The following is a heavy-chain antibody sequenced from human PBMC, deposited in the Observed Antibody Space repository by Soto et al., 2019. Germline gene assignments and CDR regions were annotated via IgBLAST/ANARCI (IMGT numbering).Heavy chain of an antibody. CDR1: GGSISSGGYS. CDR2: IYHSGST. CDR3: ARGGIFGVFILPQGFDP. D-gene: IGHD3-3*01. J-gene: IGHJ5*02. Sequence: SETLSLTCAVSGGSISSGGYSWSWIRQPPGKGLEWIGYIYHSGSTYYNPSLKSRVTISVDRSKNQFSLKLSSVTAADTAVYYCARGGIFGVFILPQGFDPWGQGTLVTVSS. V-gene: IGHV4-30-2*01.